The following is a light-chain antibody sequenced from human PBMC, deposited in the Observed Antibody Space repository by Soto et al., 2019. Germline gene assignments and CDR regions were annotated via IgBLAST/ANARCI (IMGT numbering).Light chain of an antibody. CDR3: QQYKSYWT. CDR1: QSITYY. Sequence: DIQMTQSPSSLSASVGDRVAITCRASQSITYYLNWYQQIPGKAPKVLIYDASSLESGVPSRFSGSGSGTEFTLSISSMQPEDFATYYCQQYKSYWTCGQGTRWIS. CDR2: DAS. V-gene: IGKV1-5*01. J-gene: IGKJ1*01.